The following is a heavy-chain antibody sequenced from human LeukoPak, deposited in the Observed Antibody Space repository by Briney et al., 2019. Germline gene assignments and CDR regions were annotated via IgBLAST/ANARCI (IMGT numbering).Heavy chain of an antibody. Sequence: TSETLSLTCAVYGGSFSGYYWSWIRQPPGKGLEWSGEINHSGSTNYNPSLKSRVTISVDTSKNQFSLKLSSVTAADTAVYYCARRSGDGYNDDFDYWGQGTLVTVSS. J-gene: IGHJ4*02. CDR2: INHSGST. CDR1: GGSFSGYY. V-gene: IGHV4-34*01. D-gene: IGHD5-24*01. CDR3: ARRSGDGYNDDFDY.